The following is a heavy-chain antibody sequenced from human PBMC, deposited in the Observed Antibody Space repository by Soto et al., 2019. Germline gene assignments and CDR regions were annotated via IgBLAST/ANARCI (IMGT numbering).Heavy chain of an antibody. D-gene: IGHD6-6*01. CDR1: GDSFANHW. Sequence: PLESLSISLKASGDSFANHWNACVRQMPGKGLEWMGIIYPGDSDTRYSPSFQGRFTISADKSISTAYLQWSSLKASDTAMYYCARLDQAFEYSKSLHYLDYWGQGTLVTVSS. CDR2: IYPGDSDT. CDR3: ARLDQAFEYSKSLHYLDY. J-gene: IGHJ4*02. V-gene: IGHV5-51*01.